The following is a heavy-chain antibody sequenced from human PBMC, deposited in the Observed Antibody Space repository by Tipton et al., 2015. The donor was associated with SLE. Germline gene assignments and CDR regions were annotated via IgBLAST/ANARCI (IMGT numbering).Heavy chain of an antibody. CDR3: AKEVPNKSFWSGRGAFDI. CDR2: ISWNSGSV. CDR1: GFHFSTYW. D-gene: IGHD3-3*01. Sequence: RSLRLSCAASGFHFSTYWMHWVRQAPGKGLEWVSGISWNSGSVGYTDFVKDRFTISRDNAKNSLYLQMNSLRAEDTAFYYCAKEVPNKSFWSGRGAFDIWGQGTMVTVSS. V-gene: IGHV3-9*01. J-gene: IGHJ3*02.